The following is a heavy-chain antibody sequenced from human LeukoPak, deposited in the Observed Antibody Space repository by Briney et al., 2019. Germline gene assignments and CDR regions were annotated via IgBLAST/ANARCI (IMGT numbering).Heavy chain of an antibody. D-gene: IGHD6-13*01. Sequence: SVKVSCKAFGYTFTSYDINWVRQAPGQGLEWMGGIIPIFGTANYAQKFQGRVTITADESTSTAYMELSSLRSEDTAVYYCARGLLAAGPSPSWFDPWGQGTLVTVSS. CDR3: ARGLLAAGPSPSWFDP. CDR2: IIPIFGTA. V-gene: IGHV1-69*13. CDR1: GYTFTSYD. J-gene: IGHJ5*02.